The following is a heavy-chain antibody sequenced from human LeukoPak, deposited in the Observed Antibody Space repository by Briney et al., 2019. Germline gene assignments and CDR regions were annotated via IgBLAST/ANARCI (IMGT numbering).Heavy chain of an antibody. CDR1: GFTFSSYA. CDR2: ISGSGGST. D-gene: IGHD4-17*01. Sequence: GGSLRLSCAASGFTFSSYAMSWVHQAPGKGLEWVSAISGSGGSTYYADSVKGRFTISRDNSKNTLYLQMNSLRAEDTAVYYCAKVADYGDYVAYYYYMDFWGKGTTVTVSS. V-gene: IGHV3-23*01. J-gene: IGHJ6*03. CDR3: AKVADYGDYVAYYYYMDF.